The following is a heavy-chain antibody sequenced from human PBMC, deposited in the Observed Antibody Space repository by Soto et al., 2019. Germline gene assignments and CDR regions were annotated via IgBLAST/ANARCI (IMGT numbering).Heavy chain of an antibody. CDR2: TYSGGST. CDR1: GFTVSSNY. V-gene: IGHV3-66*04. CDR3: ARRHYYGSD. J-gene: IGHJ4*02. Sequence: EVKLVESGGGLVQPGWSLRLSCAVSGFTVSSNYMTWVRQAPGKGLECVSITYSGGSTDYADSVKARFIISRDNPKNTLYLQMNSLRVEDTAVYYCARRHYYGSDWGQRTLFTVSS. D-gene: IGHD3-10*01.